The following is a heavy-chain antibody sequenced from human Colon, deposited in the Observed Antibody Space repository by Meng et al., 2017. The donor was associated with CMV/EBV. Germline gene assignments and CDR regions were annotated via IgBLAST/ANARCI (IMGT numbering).Heavy chain of an antibody. CDR1: GFNFDDYG. D-gene: IGHD5-12*01. V-gene: IGHV3-20*04. J-gene: IGHJ6*02. CDR2: INWNGGST. Sequence: GESLKISCIASGFNFDDYGMSWVRQAPGKGLEWVSGINWNGGSTGYADSVKGRFTISRDNAKNSLYLQMDSLRAADTAVYYCAKDRTVGGYTFGLDVWGQGTTVTVSS. CDR3: AKDRTVGGYTFGLDV.